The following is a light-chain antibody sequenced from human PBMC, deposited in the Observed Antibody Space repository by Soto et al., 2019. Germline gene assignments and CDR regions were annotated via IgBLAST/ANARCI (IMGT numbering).Light chain of an antibody. V-gene: IGKV3-11*01. CDR2: DAS. CDR1: QGVSSY. CDR3: QQRSNWPPKYT. J-gene: IGKJ2*01. Sequence: EIVSTQSPATLSLSPGERATVSCRASQGVSSYLAWYQQEPGQAPRLLIYDASNRATGIPARFSGSGSGTDFTLTISRLEPEDFAVYYCQQRSNWPPKYTFGQGTKLEIK.